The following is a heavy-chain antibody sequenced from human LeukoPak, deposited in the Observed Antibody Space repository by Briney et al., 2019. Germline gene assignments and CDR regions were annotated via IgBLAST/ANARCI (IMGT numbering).Heavy chain of an antibody. CDR3: ARDMIRKDGWFDP. CDR2: IYYSGST. D-gene: IGHD3-10*01. Sequence: SETLSLTCTVSGGSISSYYWSWIRQPPGKGLEWIGYIYYSGSTYYNPSLKSRVTISVDTSKNQFSLKLSSVTAADTAVYYCARDMIRKDGWFDPWGQGTLVTVSS. CDR1: GGSISSYY. V-gene: IGHV4-30-4*08. J-gene: IGHJ5*02.